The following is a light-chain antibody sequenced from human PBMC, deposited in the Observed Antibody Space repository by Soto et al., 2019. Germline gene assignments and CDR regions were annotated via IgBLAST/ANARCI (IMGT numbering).Light chain of an antibody. CDR3: QQRSNWPLT. V-gene: IGKV3-11*01. CDR2: DAS. CDR1: QSVGSD. J-gene: IGKJ4*01. Sequence: EIVLTQSPATLSLSPGDRATASCTASQSVGSDLVWYQHKPGQPPRLLIYDASNRATGIPARFSGSGSGTDFTLTISSLEPEDFAVYYCQQRSNWPLTFGGGTKVDIK.